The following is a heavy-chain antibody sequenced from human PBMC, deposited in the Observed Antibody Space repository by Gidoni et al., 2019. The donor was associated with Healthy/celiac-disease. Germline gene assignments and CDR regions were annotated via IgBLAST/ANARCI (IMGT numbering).Heavy chain of an antibody. J-gene: IGHJ4*02. CDR3: AKDPPLTWYYDSSGQIMV. CDR2: ISGSGGST. Sequence: EVQLVESGGGLVQPGGSLRLSCAASGFTFSSYAMSWVRQAPGKGLEWVSAISGSGGSTYYADSVKGRFTISRDNSKNTLYLQMNGLRAEDTAVYYCAKDPPLTWYYDSSGQIMVWGQGTLVTVSS. CDR1: GFTFSSYA. V-gene: IGHV3-23*04. D-gene: IGHD3-22*01.